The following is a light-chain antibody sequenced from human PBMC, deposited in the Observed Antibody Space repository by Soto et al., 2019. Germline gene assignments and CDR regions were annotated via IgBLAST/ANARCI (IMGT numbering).Light chain of an antibody. CDR1: SSDIGSYNF. J-gene: IGLJ2*01. CDR3: TAYAGSNFPVV. Sequence: QSVLTQPPSASGSPGQSVTISCTGASSDIGSYNFVSWYQQHPDKAPKLLIYDVTQRPSGVPDRFSGSKSGNTASLTVSGLLAEDESYYYCTAYAGSNFPVVFGGGTKLTVL. CDR2: DVT. V-gene: IGLV2-8*01.